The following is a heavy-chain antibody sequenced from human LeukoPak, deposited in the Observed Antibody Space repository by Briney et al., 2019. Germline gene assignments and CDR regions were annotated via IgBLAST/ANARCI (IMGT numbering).Heavy chain of an antibody. CDR3: ARGQLWFGELYGTPPDY. J-gene: IGHJ4*02. CDR1: GGSISSYY. CDR2: IYYSGST. Sequence: PSETLSLTCTVSGGSISSYYWSWIRQPPGKGLEWIGYIYYSGSTNYNPSLKSRVTISVDTSKNQFSLKLSSVTAADTAVYYCARGQLWFGELYGTPPDYWGQGTLVTVSS. D-gene: IGHD3-10*01. V-gene: IGHV4-59*01.